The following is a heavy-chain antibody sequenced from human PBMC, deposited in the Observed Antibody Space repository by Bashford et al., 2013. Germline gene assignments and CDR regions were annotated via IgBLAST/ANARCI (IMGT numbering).Heavy chain of an antibody. CDR3: MRQFGLGKWYFDL. CDR1: GGSFSGYY. V-gene: IGHV4-34*12. J-gene: IGHJ2*01. D-gene: IGHD3-10*01. CDR2: IFYSGST. Sequence: SETLSLTCAVYGGSFSGYYWSWIRQPPGKGLEWIGIIFYSGSTYYNPSLKSRVTISVDTSKNQFSLNLSSVTAADTAVYYCMRQFGLGKWYFDLWGRGTLVTVSS.